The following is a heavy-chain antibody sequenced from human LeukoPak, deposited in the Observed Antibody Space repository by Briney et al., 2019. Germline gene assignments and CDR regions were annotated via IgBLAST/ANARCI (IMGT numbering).Heavy chain of an antibody. CDR3: ARRKEVIAAAFDY. J-gene: IGHJ4*02. V-gene: IGHV3-9*03. CDR1: GFTFDDYA. Sequence: GGSLRLSCAASGFTFDDYAMHWVRQAPGKGLEWVSGISWNSGSIGYADSVKGRFTISRDNAKNSLYLQMNSLRAEDMALYYCARRKEVIAAAFDYWGQGTLVTVSS. D-gene: IGHD6-13*01. CDR2: ISWNSGSI.